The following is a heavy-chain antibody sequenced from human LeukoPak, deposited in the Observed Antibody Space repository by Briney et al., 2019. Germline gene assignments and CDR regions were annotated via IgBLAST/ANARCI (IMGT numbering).Heavy chain of an antibody. V-gene: IGHV4-59*08. D-gene: IGHD3-10*01. CDR2: IYYSGST. CDR1: GGSISSYY. J-gene: IGHJ4*02. CDR3: ARRSDYYGSGKFDY. Sequence: TSETLSLTCTVSGGSISSYYWSWIRQPPGKGLEWIGYIYYSGSTNYNPSLKSRVTISVDTSKNQFSLKLSSVTAADTAVYYCARRSDYYGSGKFDYWGQGTLVTVSS.